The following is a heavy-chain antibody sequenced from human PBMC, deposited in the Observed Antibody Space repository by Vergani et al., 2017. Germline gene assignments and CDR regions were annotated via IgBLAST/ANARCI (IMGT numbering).Heavy chain of an antibody. CDR3: ARDHEQHSGSSD. CDR2: ISSSSSYI. V-gene: IGHV3-21*04. CDR1: GFTFSSYS. Sequence: EVQLVESGGGLVKPGGSLRLSCAASGFTFSSYSMNWVRQAPGKGLEWVSSISSSSSYIYYADSVKGRFTISRDNAKNSLYLQMNSLRAEDTALYYCARDHEQHSGSSDWGQGTLVTVSS. D-gene: IGHD1-26*01. J-gene: IGHJ4*02.